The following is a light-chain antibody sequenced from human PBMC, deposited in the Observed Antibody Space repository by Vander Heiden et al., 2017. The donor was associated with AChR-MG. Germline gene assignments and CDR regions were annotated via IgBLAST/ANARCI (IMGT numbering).Light chain of an antibody. Sequence: EFVLTQSPATLSLSPGERATLSCRASQSVSSYLAWYQQKPGQAPRLLIFNAYASNTATPTPFRVSGTGTDLDLTISSRGLEADAVAVCQRRRNWNRTRTFGGGTKVEIK. V-gene: IGKV3D-11*02. CDR2: NAY. CDR3: QRRRNWNRTRT. CDR1: QSVSSY. J-gene: IGKJ4*02.